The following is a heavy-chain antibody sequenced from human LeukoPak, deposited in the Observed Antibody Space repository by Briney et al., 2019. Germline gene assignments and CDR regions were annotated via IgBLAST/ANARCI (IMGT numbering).Heavy chain of an antibody. D-gene: IGHD1-1*01. V-gene: IGHV4-59*01. CDR3: ARGTNRGAGNFDN. CDR2: VYFSGST. CDR1: GGSIRSYY. J-gene: IGHJ4*02. Sequence: PSETLSLTCTVSGGSIRSYYWSWIRRPPGKGLEWIGYVYFSGSTNYNPSLKSRVTISVDTSKNQFSLKLTSVTAADTAMYYCARGTNRGAGNFDNWGQGSLVTVSS.